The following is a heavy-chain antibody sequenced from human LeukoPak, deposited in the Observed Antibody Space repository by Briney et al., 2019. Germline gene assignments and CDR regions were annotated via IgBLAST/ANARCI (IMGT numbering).Heavy chain of an antibody. V-gene: IGHV4-39*01. Sequence: SETLSLTCTVSGGSISSSSYHWGWIRQPPGKGLEWIGSIYYSGSTYYNPSLKSRVTISVDTSKNQFSLKLRSVTAADTAVYYCATWDSGRYSQIDNWGQGTLVTVSS. CDR2: IYYSGST. CDR3: ATWDSGRYSQIDN. J-gene: IGHJ4*02. CDR1: GGSISSSSYH. D-gene: IGHD1-26*01.